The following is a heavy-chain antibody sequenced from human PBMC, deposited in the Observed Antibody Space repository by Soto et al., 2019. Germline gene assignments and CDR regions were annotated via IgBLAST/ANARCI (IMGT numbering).Heavy chain of an antibody. CDR3: ARDKDRQQSGGNYYSGIDL. Sequence: QVQLVQSGAEVKKAGSSVTVSCKASGGTFGNSAISWVRQAPGQGLEWMGGIIPIVPTPDYAQKFQRRVTITADESTTTAYMELTSLKSEDTAVYYCARDKDRQQSGGNYYSGIDLWGQGTTVTVSS. J-gene: IGHJ6*02. V-gene: IGHV1-69*12. D-gene: IGHD2-15*01. CDR2: IIPIVPTP. CDR1: GGTFGNSA.